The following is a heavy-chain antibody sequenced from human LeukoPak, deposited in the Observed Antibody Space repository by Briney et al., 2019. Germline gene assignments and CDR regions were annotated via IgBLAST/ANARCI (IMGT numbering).Heavy chain of an antibody. V-gene: IGHV4-39*07. CDR3: ARDLLHRGYAFDI. Sequence: SETLSLTCPVSSGSITNSSYYWAWIRQPPGKGLEWIGNIYYNGNTYYNSSLKSRVTISVDTSKNQFSLRLSSVTAADTAVFYCARDLLHRGYAFDIWGQGSMVTVSS. J-gene: IGHJ3*02. D-gene: IGHD5-12*01. CDR1: SGSITNSSYY. CDR2: IYYNGNT.